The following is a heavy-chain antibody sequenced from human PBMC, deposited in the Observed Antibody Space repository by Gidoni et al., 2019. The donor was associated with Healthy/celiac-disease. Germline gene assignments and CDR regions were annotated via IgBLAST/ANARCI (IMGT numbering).Heavy chain of an antibody. Sequence: EVQLVESGGGLVKPGGSLRLSCAASGSTFSSYSMNWVRQAPGKGLEWVSSISSSSSYIYYADSVKGRFTISRDNAKNSLYLQMNSLRAEDTAVYYCARDATYSSSWYDYWGQGTLVTVSS. CDR3: ARDATYSSSWYDY. D-gene: IGHD6-13*01. V-gene: IGHV3-21*01. CDR2: ISSSSSYI. J-gene: IGHJ4*02. CDR1: GSTFSSYS.